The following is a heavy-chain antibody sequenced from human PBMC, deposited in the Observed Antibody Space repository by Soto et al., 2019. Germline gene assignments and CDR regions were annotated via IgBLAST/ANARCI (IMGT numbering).Heavy chain of an antibody. V-gene: IGHV4-59*02. CDR1: RASVRSYY. Sequence: SETLSLTCTVSRASVRSYYWSWIRQSPGKGLEWIGYISNSGRTNYNPSLRSRVTISADTSENQFSLEMNSVTAADTAVYYCARVGYTYGYMGLVDYWGQGTPVTVSS. CDR3: ARVGYTYGYMGLVDY. D-gene: IGHD5-18*01. J-gene: IGHJ4*02. CDR2: ISNSGRT.